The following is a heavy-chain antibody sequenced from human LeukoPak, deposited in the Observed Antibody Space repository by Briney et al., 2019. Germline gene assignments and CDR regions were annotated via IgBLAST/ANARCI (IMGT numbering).Heavy chain of an antibody. V-gene: IGHV3-11*04. CDR1: GFSFSDFY. CDR2: ISDGGTTI. CDR3: ARVGEVEATGVLDV. Sequence: GGSLRLSCAASGFSFSDFYMSWIRQAPGKGLQWLSYISDGGTTIFYADSVKGRFTISRDNAKNSLYLQLNSLRAEDTAVYYCARVGEVEATGVLDVWGQGTLVTVSS. J-gene: IGHJ3*01. D-gene: IGHD1-26*01.